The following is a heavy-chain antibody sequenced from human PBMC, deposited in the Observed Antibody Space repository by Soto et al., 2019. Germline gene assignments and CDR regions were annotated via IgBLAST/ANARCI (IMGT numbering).Heavy chain of an antibody. CDR3: ARVPNYDPDLRLFDY. Sequence: SESLSLTCAVSGGSISSGGYSWSWIRQPPGKGLEWIGYIYHSGSTYYNPSLKSRVTISVDTSKNQFPLKLSSVTAADTAVYYCARVPNYDPDLRLFDYWGQGTLVTVSS. D-gene: IGHD3-3*01. V-gene: IGHV4-30-2*01. J-gene: IGHJ4*02. CDR1: GGSISSGGYS. CDR2: IYHSGST.